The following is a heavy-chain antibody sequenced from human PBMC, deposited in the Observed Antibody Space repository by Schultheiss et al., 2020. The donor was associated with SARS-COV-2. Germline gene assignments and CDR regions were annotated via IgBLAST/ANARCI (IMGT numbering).Heavy chain of an antibody. CDR2: ISGSGGNT. CDR1: GFTFSSYA. V-gene: IGHV3-23*01. Sequence: GGSLRLSCAASGFTFSSYAMSWVRQAPGKGLEWVSAISGSGGNTYYADSVKGRFTISRDNSKNTLYLQMSSLRAEDTAIYYCASRVADAGFWGQGTLVTVSS. CDR3: ASRVADAGF. J-gene: IGHJ4*02. D-gene: IGHD3-9*01.